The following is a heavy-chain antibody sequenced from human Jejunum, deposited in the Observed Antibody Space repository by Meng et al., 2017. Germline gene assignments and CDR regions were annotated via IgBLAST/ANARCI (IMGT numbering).Heavy chain of an antibody. Sequence: GGSLRLSCAASGLTFSSHSMSWVRQAPGKGLEWVSSISAGDGTAYYADSVKGRFTISRDNSKNTLYLQMNSLRAEDTAVYYCAKLTSNWGQGTVVTVSS. J-gene: IGHJ4*03. CDR1: GLTFSSHS. CDR2: ISAGDGTA. CDR3: AKLTSN. V-gene: IGHV3-23*01.